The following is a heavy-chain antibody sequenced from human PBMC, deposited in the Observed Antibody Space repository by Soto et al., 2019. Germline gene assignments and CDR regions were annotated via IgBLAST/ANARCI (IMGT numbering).Heavy chain of an antibody. CDR3: ASTNYYDSSGITPFDY. CDR1: CGSISSSSYF. J-gene: IGHJ4*02. D-gene: IGHD3-22*01. CDR2: IYYSGST. Sequence: SETLSLTCTVSCGSISSSSYFWGWIRQPPGKGLEWIGSIYYSGSTYYNPSLKSRVTISVDTSKNQFSLKLSSVTAADTAVYYRASTNYYDSSGITPFDYWGQGTLVTVSS. V-gene: IGHV4-39*01.